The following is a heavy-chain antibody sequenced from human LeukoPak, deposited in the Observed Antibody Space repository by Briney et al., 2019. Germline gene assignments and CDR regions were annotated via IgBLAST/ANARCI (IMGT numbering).Heavy chain of an antibody. CDR3: AREGSLGVGFDY. CDR2: INHSGST. CDR1: GGSFSGYY. Sequence: SETLSLTCAVYGGSFSGYYWSWIRQPPGKGLEWIGEINHSGSTNYNPSLKSRVTISVDTSKNQFSLKVSSVTAADTAVYYCAREGSLGVGFDYWGQGTLVTVSS. V-gene: IGHV4-34*01. J-gene: IGHJ4*02. D-gene: IGHD3-3*01.